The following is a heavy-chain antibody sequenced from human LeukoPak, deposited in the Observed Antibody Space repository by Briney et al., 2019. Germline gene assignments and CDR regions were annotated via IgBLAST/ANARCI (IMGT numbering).Heavy chain of an antibody. V-gene: IGHV3-30*18. Sequence: GGSLRLSCAASGFTFSSYGMHWVRQAPGKGLEWVAVISYDGSNKYYADSVKGRFTISRDNSKNTLYLQMNSLRAEDTAVNYCAKDSQEHGIDYWGQGTLVTVSS. D-gene: IGHD1/OR15-1a*01. CDR3: AKDSQEHGIDY. CDR1: GFTFSSYG. CDR2: ISYDGSNK. J-gene: IGHJ4*02.